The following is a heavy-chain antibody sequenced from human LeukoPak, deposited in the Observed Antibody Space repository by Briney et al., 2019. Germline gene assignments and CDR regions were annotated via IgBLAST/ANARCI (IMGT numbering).Heavy chain of an antibody. CDR1: GGSISSGAYY. D-gene: IGHD4-23*01. Sequence: PSQTLSLTCTVSGGSISSGAYYWSWIRQPPGKGLEWIGYIYYSGSTYYNPSLKSRVTISVDTSKNQFSLKLSSVTAADTAVYYCARDLTPGWYFDLWGRGTLVTVSS. V-gene: IGHV4-30-4*08. J-gene: IGHJ2*01. CDR2: IYYSGST. CDR3: ARDLTPGWYFDL.